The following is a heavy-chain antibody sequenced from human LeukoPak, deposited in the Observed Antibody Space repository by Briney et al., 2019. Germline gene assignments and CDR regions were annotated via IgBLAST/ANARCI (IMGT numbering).Heavy chain of an antibody. CDR3: ARVIDFWSGYYNRNYMDV. J-gene: IGHJ6*03. D-gene: IGHD3-3*01. Sequence: PGGSLRLSCAASGFTFSSYSMNWVRQAPGKGLEWVSYISSSSSTIYYADSVKGRLTISRDNAKNSLYLQMNSLRAEDTAVYYCARVIDFWSGYYNRNYMDVWGKGTTVTVSS. CDR1: GFTFSSYS. V-gene: IGHV3-48*01. CDR2: ISSSSSTI.